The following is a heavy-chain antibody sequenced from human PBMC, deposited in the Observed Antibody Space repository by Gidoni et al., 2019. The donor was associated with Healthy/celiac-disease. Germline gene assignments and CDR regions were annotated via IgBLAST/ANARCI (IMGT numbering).Heavy chain of an antibody. J-gene: IGHJ5*02. CDR2: IRCSGGST. V-gene: IGHV3-23*01. Sequence: EVQLLESGGGLVQPGGSLRLSCAASGFTFSSYAMSWVRQAPGKGLEWVAAIRCSGGSTYYADSVKGRFTISRDNSKNTLYLQMNSLRAEDTAVYYCAKDRLFGIAGTLGNWFDPWGQGTLVTVSS. CDR3: AKDRLFGIAGTLGNWFDP. CDR1: GFTFSSYA. D-gene: IGHD3-10*02.